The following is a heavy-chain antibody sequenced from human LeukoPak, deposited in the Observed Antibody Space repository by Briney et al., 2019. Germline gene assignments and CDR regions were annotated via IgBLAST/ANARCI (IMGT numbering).Heavy chain of an antibody. Sequence: PGGSLRLSCAASGFTFSDYYMSWIRQAPGKGLEWVSYISSSGSTIYYADSVKGRFTISRDNSKNTLYLQMNSLRAEDTAVYYCARGRSGYYQDAFDIWGQGTMVTVSS. J-gene: IGHJ3*02. CDR2: ISSSGSTI. D-gene: IGHD3-3*01. CDR3: ARGRSGYYQDAFDI. V-gene: IGHV3-11*04. CDR1: GFTFSDYY.